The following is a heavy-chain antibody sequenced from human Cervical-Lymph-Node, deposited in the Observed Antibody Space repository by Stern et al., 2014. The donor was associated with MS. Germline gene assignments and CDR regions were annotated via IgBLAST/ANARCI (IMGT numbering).Heavy chain of an antibody. Sequence: VQLVESGPGLVKPSQTLSLTCTVSGGSISSDNYYWTWIRQYPGKGLEWIGHIYYSGTTYYNPSLKSRVSITVDTSKNLFSLRLSSVTAADTAVYYCARDHFTTSLDVWGHGTTVTVS. CDR1: GGSISSDNYY. CDR2: IYYSGTT. CDR3: ARDHFTTSLDV. J-gene: IGHJ6*02. V-gene: IGHV4-31*03. D-gene: IGHD2-2*01.